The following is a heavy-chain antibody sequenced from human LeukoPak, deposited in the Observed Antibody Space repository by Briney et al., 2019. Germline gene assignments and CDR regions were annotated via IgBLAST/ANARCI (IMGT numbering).Heavy chain of an antibody. CDR3: VREVGAPGSFQH. D-gene: IGHD1-26*01. Sequence: GGSLRLSCAASGFTFSSDWMHWVRQAPGKGLVWISRINGDGRIIEHAESVKGRFTISRNNADNTLHLQMNSLRAEDTAVYHCVREVGAPGSFQHWGQGAPVTVSS. CDR1: GFTFSSDW. J-gene: IGHJ1*01. V-gene: IGHV3-74*03. CDR2: INGDGRII.